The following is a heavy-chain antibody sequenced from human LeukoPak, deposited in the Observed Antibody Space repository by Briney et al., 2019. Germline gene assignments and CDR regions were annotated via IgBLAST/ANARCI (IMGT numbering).Heavy chain of an antibody. J-gene: IGHJ4*02. V-gene: IGHV4-31*03. CDR2: IYYSGST. Sequence: SETLSLTCTVSGGSISSGGYYWSWIRQHPGKGLEWIGYIYYSGSTYYNPSLKSRVAISVDTSKNQFSLKLSSVTAADTAVYYCARTPLRGSYYFDYWGQGTLVTVSS. D-gene: IGHD2-15*01. CDR3: ARTPLRGSYYFDY. CDR1: GGSISSGGYY.